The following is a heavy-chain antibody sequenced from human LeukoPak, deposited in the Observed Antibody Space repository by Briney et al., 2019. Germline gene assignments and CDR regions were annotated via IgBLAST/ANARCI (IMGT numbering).Heavy chain of an antibody. CDR1: GFTFSRYS. J-gene: IGHJ4*02. CDR3: ARYATVAAHRGFDY. Sequence: GGSLRLSCAASGFTFSRYSMSWVRQAPGKGLEWLSYITSSSSMIYYADSVKGRFTISRDNAKNSLYLQMNSLRAEDTAVYYCARYATVAAHRGFDYWGQGTLVTVSS. CDR2: ITSSSSMI. D-gene: IGHD6-19*01. V-gene: IGHV3-48*01.